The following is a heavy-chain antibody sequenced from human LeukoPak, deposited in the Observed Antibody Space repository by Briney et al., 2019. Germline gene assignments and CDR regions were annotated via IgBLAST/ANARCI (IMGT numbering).Heavy chain of an antibody. Sequence: GGSLRLSCAASGFTFSSYAMSWVRQAPGKGLEWVSAISGSGGSTYYADSVKGRFTISRDISKNTLYLQMNSLRAEDTAVYYCASYTHYDSSGYYPPFDYWGQGTLVTVSS. D-gene: IGHD3-22*01. CDR3: ASYTHYDSSGYYPPFDY. V-gene: IGHV3-23*01. CDR1: GFTFSSYA. CDR2: ISGSGGST. J-gene: IGHJ4*02.